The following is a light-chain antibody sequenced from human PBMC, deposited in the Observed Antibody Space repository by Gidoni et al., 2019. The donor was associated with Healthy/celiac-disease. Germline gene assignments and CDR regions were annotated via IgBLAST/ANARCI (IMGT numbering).Light chain of an antibody. CDR1: ALPKQY. CDR2: KDS. V-gene: IGLV3-25*02. Sequence: SYELTQPPSVSVSPGQTARITCSGDALPKQYAYWYQQKPGQAPVLVIDKDSERPSGIPERFSGCSSGTTVTLTISGVQAADEAAYYCQSADSSGTYVVFGGGTKLTVL. J-gene: IGLJ2*01. CDR3: QSADSSGTYVV.